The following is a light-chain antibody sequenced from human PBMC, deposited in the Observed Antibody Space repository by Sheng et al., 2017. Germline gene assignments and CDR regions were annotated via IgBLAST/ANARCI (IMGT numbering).Light chain of an antibody. Sequence: TQSPDTLSLSPGERATLSCRASEYVGSSYLAWYQQQPGDAPKLLIYGASSLRSGVPSRFSGSASGTDSTLTIRGLQPEDVGTYYCQQSYSPPWTFGQGTKVEIK. V-gene: IGKV1-39*01. CDR2: GAS. CDR3: QQSYSPPWT. CDR1: EYVGSSY. J-gene: IGKJ1*01.